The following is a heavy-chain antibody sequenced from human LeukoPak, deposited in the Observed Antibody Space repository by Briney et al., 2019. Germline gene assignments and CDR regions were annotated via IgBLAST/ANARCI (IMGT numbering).Heavy chain of an antibody. V-gene: IGHV4-61*02. J-gene: IGHJ6*03. CDR1: GGSISSGSYY. D-gene: IGHD2-2*01. CDR2: IYTSGST. Sequence: SETLSLTCTVSGGSISSGSYYWSWIRQPAGKGLEWIGRIYTSGSTNYNPSLKSRVTMSVDTSKNQFSLKLSSVTAADTAVYYCARFKPEIVEVPAAILGYHYMDVWGKGTTVTVSS. CDR3: ARFKPEIVEVPAAILGYHYMDV.